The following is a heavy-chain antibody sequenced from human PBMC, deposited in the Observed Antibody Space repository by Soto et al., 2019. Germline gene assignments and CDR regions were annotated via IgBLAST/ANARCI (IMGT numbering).Heavy chain of an antibody. CDR1: GDTFINDA. CDR2: INAGNGNT. J-gene: IGHJ4*02. Sequence: QVQVVQSGAEVKRPGASVKISCKTSGDTFINDAIHWVRQAPGQRLEWMGWINAGNGNTKYSQNLQGRVTISSDTSANTAYMELSSVTFEDTAVYYCVRDGHGCNSERYFNYWGQGTLVTVSS. CDR3: VRDGHGCNSERYFNY. D-gene: IGHD4-4*01. V-gene: IGHV1-3*01.